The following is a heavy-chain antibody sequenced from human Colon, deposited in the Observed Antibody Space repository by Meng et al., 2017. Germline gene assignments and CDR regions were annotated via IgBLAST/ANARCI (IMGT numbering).Heavy chain of an antibody. Sequence: QVQLQESGPGLVKPSGTLSLTCAVSGVSITNSNWWSWVRQPPGKGLEWIGQTYGSVNTAYNPSLKSRVTISVDKSKNQLSLTLSSVTAADTAVHYCAKNGAYCLEYWGQGILVTVSS. J-gene: IGHJ4*02. D-gene: IGHD2-8*02. CDR1: GVSITNSNW. CDR2: TYGSVNT. V-gene: IGHV4-4*02. CDR3: AKNGAYCLEY.